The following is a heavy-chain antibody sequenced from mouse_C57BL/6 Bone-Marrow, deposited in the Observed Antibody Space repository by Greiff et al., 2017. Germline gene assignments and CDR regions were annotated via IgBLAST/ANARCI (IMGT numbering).Heavy chain of an antibody. CDR2: IDPENGDT. V-gene: IGHV14-4*01. D-gene: IGHD2-2*01. CDR3: ATFMVRGWFAY. CDR1: GFNIKDYY. Sequence: VQLQQSGAELVRPGASVTLSCTASGFNIKDYYMHWVKQRPEQGLEWIGWIDPENGDTEYDSKFQGKATITADTSSNTAYLQLSSLTSEDTAVYYCATFMVRGWFAYWGQGTLVTVSA. J-gene: IGHJ3*01.